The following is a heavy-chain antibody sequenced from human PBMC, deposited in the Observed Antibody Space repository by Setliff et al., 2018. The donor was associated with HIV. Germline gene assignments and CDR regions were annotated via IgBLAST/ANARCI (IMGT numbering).Heavy chain of an antibody. V-gene: IGHV4-34*01. CDR1: GGTFSLHY. J-gene: IGHJ4*02. CDR3: ARGVRDNSGWPSYYFDY. Sequence: SETLSLTCAVSGGTFSLHYYTWIRQSPLRGLEWIGEINHSGRTNYNPSLESRVTTSVDTSKKQFSLRLTSVTAADTAVYYCARGVRDNSGWPSYYFDYWGQGTLVTVSS. CDR2: INHSGRT. D-gene: IGHD6-19*01.